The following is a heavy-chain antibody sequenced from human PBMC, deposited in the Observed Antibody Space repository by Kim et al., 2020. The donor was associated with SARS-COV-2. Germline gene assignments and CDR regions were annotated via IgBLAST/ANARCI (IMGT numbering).Heavy chain of an antibody. J-gene: IGHJ6*02. Sequence: DSVKGRFTISRDNSKNTLYLKMNSLGAEDTAVYYCAKDLLINTGRWGMDVWGQGTTVTVSS. V-gene: IGHV3-33*06. CDR3: AKDLLINTGRWGMDV. D-gene: IGHD3-22*01.